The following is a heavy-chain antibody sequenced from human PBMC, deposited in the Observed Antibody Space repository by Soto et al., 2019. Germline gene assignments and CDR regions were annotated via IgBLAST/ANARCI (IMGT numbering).Heavy chain of an antibody. CDR2: VYPSDSDV. D-gene: IGHD3-16*01. V-gene: IGHV5-51*01. CDR3: TKGATSPDDVLDI. J-gene: IGHJ3*02. CDR1: GYRFTSSW. Sequence: PGASLKISCQGSGYRFTSSWIGWVRQMPGKGLEWLGNVYPSDSDVRYSPSFEGRVTISADNSINTAYLHLLNLKASDTAIYYCTKGATSPDDVLDIWGQGTMVTVSS.